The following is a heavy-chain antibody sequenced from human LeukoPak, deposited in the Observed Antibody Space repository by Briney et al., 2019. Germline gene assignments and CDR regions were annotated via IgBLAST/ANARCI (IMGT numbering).Heavy chain of an antibody. Sequence: GGSLRLSCAASGFTFSSYSMNWARQAPGKGLEWVSYISSSSSTIYYADSVKGRFTISRDNAKNSLYLQMNSLRAEDTAVYYCARVVAYSSSPYFDYWGQGTLVTVSS. CDR1: GFTFSSYS. J-gene: IGHJ4*02. CDR2: ISSSSSTI. D-gene: IGHD6-6*01. CDR3: ARVVAYSSSPYFDY. V-gene: IGHV3-48*04.